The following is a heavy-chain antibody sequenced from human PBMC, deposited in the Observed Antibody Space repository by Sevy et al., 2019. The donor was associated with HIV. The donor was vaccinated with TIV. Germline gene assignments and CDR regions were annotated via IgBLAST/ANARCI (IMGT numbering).Heavy chain of an antibody. CDR1: GFTFSSYG. CDR3: ARDPSSMIVGNTPFDY. J-gene: IGHJ4*02. V-gene: IGHV3-33*01. CDR2: IWYDGSNK. D-gene: IGHD3-22*01. Sequence: GGSLRLSCAASGFTFSSYGMHWVRQAPGKGLEWVAVIWYDGSNKYYADSVKGRFTIYRDNSKNTLYLQMNSLRAEDTAVYYCARDPSSMIVGNTPFDYWGQGTLVTVSS.